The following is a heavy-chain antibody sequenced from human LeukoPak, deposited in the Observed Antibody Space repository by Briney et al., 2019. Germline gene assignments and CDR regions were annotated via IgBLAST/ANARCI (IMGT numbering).Heavy chain of an antibody. V-gene: IGHV3-30*02. CDR2: IRYDGSNK. J-gene: IGHJ6*02. D-gene: IGHD1-26*01. Sequence: QSGGSLRLSCAASGFTFSSYGMHWVRQAPGKGLEWVAFIRYDGSNKYYADSVKGRFTISRDNSKNTLYLQMNSLRAEDTAVYYCAKDRGWELLYGMDVWGQGTTVTVSS. CDR1: GFTFSSYG. CDR3: AKDRGWELLYGMDV.